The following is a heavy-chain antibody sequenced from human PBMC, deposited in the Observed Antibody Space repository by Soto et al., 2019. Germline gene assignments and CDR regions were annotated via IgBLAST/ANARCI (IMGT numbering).Heavy chain of an antibody. CDR2: ISYDGSNK. Sequence: QVQLVESGGGVVQPGRSLRLSCAASGFTFSSYGMHWVRQAPGKGLEWVAVISYDGSNKYYADSVKGRFTISRDNSKNSLYLQMNSRRAEDTAVYYCAKDRYPLYGDHYREFDYWGQGTLVTVSS. CDR1: GFTFSSYG. D-gene: IGHD4-17*01. J-gene: IGHJ4*02. CDR3: AKDRYPLYGDHYREFDY. V-gene: IGHV3-30*18.